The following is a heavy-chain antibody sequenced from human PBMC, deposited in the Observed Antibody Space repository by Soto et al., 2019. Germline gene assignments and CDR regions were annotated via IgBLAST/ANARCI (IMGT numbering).Heavy chain of an antibody. CDR3: ARTYYDFWSGYWRWFDP. J-gene: IGHJ5*02. D-gene: IGHD3-3*01. Sequence: WETLSLTCTVSGGSISSYYWSWIRQPPGKGLEWIGYIYYNGSTNYNPSLKSRVTISVDTSKNQFSLKLSSVTAADTAVYYCARTYYDFWSGYWRWFDPWGQGTLVTVSS. CDR1: GGSISSYY. CDR2: IYYNGST. V-gene: IGHV4-59*01.